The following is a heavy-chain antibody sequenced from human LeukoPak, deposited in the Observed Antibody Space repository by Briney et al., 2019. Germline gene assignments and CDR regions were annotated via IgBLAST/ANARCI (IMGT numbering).Heavy chain of an antibody. D-gene: IGHD4-17*01. CDR1: GFTFSSYD. J-gene: IGHJ4*02. V-gene: IGHV3-13*01. CDR2: IGTAGDT. Sequence: GGSLRLSCAASGFTFSSYDMHWVRQATGKGLEWVSAIGTAGDTYYPGSVKGRFTISRENAKNSLYLQMNSLRAGDTAVYYCARAVLDYGDYYFDHWGQGTLVTVSS. CDR3: ARAVLDYGDYYFDH.